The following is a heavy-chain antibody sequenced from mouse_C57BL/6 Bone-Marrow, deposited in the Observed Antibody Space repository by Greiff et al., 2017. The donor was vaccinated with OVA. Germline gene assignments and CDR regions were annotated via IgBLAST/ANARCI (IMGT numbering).Heavy chain of an antibody. CDR1: GYTFTSYW. Sequence: QVQLQQPGAELVKPGASVKMSCKASGYTFTSYWITWVQQRPGQGLEWIGDIYPGSGSTNYNEKFKSKATLTVDTSSSTAYMQLSSLTSEVSAVYYCARRGWFLRVPYYFDYWGQGTTLTVSS. CDR2: IYPGSGST. V-gene: IGHV1-55*01. CDR3: ARRGWFLRVPYYFDY. J-gene: IGHJ2*01. D-gene: IGHD1-1*02.